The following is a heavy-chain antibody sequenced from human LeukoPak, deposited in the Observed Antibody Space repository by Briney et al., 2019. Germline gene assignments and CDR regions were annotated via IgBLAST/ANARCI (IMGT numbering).Heavy chain of an antibody. D-gene: IGHD3-10*01. CDR2: MYYSGST. J-gene: IGHJ4*02. CDR3: GRIHRDSGSPTWFY. V-gene: IGHV4-39*07. CDR1: GGSISSSSDY. Sequence: SETLSLTCTVSGGSISSSSDYWGWIRQPPGKGLEWIGSMYYSGSTYYNPSLKSRVTISVDTSKNQFSLKLSSVTAADTAVYYCGRIHRDSGSPTWFYWGQGTLVTVSS.